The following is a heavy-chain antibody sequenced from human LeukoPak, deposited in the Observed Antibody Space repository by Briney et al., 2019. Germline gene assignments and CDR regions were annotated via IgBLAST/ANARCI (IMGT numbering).Heavy chain of an antibody. Sequence: GGSLRLSCAASGFPFNNFGIHWVRQTPGKGLEWVAFIRYDGSNKYYADSVKGRFTISRDNSKNTLYLQMNSLRAEDTAVYYCAARRRVGYNHDAFDIWGQGTMVTVSS. CDR1: GFPFNNFG. V-gene: IGHV3-30*02. J-gene: IGHJ3*02. D-gene: IGHD5-24*01. CDR3: AARRRVGYNHDAFDI. CDR2: IRYDGSNK.